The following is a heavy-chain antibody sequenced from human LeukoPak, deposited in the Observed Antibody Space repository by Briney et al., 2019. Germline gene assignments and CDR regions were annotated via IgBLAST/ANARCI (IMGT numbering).Heavy chain of an antibody. V-gene: IGHV4-4*07. Sequence: SETLSLTCTVSGGSIGSYYWSWIRQPAGKGLEWIGRIYTSGSTNYNPSLKSRVTMSVDTSKNQFSLKLSSVTAADTAVYYCARDSNTMVRANAFDIWGQGTMVTVSS. CDR3: ARDSNTMVRANAFDI. CDR2: IYTSGST. CDR1: GGSIGSYY. D-gene: IGHD3-10*01. J-gene: IGHJ3*02.